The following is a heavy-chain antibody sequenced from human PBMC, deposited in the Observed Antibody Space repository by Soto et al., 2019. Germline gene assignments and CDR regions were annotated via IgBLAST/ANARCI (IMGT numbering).Heavy chain of an antibody. Sequence: SLRLSCAASGFTFTTYGIHWVRQAPGKGLEWVALITSDGSREFYADSVKGRFTVSRDNSKNTLFLQMRSLRAEDTAIYYCAKGGDMDVWGQGPTVTVSS. J-gene: IGHJ6*02. CDR2: ITSDGSRE. D-gene: IGHD3-10*01. V-gene: IGHV3-30*18. CDR3: AKGGDMDV. CDR1: GFTFTTYG.